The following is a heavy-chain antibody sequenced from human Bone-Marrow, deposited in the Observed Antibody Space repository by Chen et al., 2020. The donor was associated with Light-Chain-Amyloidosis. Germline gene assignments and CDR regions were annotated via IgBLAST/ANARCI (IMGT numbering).Heavy chain of an antibody. CDR3: ARGDYGMDV. D-gene: IGHD3-16*01. Sequence: VQLVESGGGVVKPGRSLRLSGAAPGFTFSSYGMHWVRQAPGKGLEWVAVIWYDGSNKYYADSVKGRFTISRDNSKNTLYLQMNSLRAEDTAVYYCARGDYGMDVWGQGTTVTVSS. J-gene: IGHJ6*02. V-gene: IGHV3-33*01. CDR1: GFTFSSYG. CDR2: IWYDGSNK.